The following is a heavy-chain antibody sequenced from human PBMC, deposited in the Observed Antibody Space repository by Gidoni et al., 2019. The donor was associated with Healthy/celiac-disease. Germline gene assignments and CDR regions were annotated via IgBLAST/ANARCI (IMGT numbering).Heavy chain of an antibody. CDR3: ARRLLYCSSTSCLGVGWFDP. J-gene: IGHJ5*02. CDR2: IFYSGRT. CDR1: GGSISSSSYY. V-gene: IGHV4-39*01. Sequence: QLQLQESSPGLVKPSETLSLTCTGPGGSISSSSYYWGWIRQPPGKGLEWIGSIFYSGRTYYNPSLKSRVTISVDTSKNQFSLKLSSVTAADTAVYYCARRLLYCSSTSCLGVGWFDPWGQGTLVTVSS. D-gene: IGHD2-2*01.